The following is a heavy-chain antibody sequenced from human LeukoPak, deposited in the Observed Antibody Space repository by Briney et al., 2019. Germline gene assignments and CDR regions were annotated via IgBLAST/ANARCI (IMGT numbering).Heavy chain of an antibody. CDR3: ARVRYSSGRYVIDY. Sequence: ASVKVSCKASGFTFTGYYMHWVRQAPGQGLEWMGWIHPNSGGTNYAQKFQGSVTMTRDTSVSTAYMELSRLTSDYTAVYYCARVRYSSGRYVIDYCGQGTLFTVSS. D-gene: IGHD6-19*01. J-gene: IGHJ4*02. CDR2: IHPNSGGT. V-gene: IGHV1-2*02. CDR1: GFTFTGYY.